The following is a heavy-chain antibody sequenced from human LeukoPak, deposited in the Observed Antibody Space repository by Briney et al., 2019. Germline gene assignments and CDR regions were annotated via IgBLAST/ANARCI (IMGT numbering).Heavy chain of an antibody. J-gene: IGHJ4*02. V-gene: IGHV1-69*13. CDR1: GGTFSSHA. CDR3: ARWAGYTSGWYWGPFDY. CDR2: IIPISGTS. D-gene: IGHD6-19*01. Sequence: SVKVSCKASGGTFSSHAISWVRQAPGQGLEWMGAIIPISGTSNYAQKFRGRVTITADESASTAYMELSSLRSEDTAVFYCARWAGYTSGWYWGPFDYWGQGTLVTVSS.